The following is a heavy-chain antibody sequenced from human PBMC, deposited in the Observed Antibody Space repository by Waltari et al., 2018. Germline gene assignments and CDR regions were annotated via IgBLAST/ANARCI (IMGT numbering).Heavy chain of an antibody. CDR1: GFTVTTYW. CDR3: IKDAYGPNDY. D-gene: IGHD3-10*01. Sequence: EVQLVESGGGLVLPGGSLRLSCAASGFTVTTYWMPWVRQAPGKGLVWVSRINPRGNVINYADSVKGRFTISRDIAKNTLHLQMSSLRAEDTAIYYCIKDAYGPNDYWGQGALVTVSS. J-gene: IGHJ4*02. V-gene: IGHV3-74*01. CDR2: INPRGNVI.